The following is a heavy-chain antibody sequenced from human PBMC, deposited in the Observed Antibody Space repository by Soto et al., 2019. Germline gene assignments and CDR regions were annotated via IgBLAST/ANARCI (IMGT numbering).Heavy chain of an antibody. Sequence: QVQLVQSGAEVKKPGSSVKVSCKASGGTFSSYAISWVRQAPGQGLEWMGGIIPIFGTANYAQKFQGRGTITADESTSTAYMELSSLRSEDPAVYYCASPPTTGNYYYYGMDVWGQGTTVTVSS. CDR3: ASPPTTGNYYYYGMDV. D-gene: IGHD4-17*01. V-gene: IGHV1-69*12. CDR1: GGTFSSYA. J-gene: IGHJ6*02. CDR2: IIPIFGTA.